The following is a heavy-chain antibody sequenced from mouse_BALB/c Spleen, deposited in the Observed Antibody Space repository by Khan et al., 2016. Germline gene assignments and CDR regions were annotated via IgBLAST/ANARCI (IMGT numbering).Heavy chain of an antibody. J-gene: IGHJ2*01. CDR1: GYSITSDYA. CDR2: ISYSGST. D-gene: IGHD1-2*01. Sequence: VQLKESGPDLVKPSQSLSLTCTVTGYSITSDYAWNWIRQFPGNKLEWMGYISYSGSTSYNPSLKSRISITRDTSKNQFFLQLNSVTTEDTATYYGARPLLRLYYFDYWGQGTTLTVAS. CDR3: ARPLLRLYYFDY. V-gene: IGHV3-2*02.